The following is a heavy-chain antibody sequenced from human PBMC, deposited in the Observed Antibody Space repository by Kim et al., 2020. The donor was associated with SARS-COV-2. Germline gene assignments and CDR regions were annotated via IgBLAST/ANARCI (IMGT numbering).Heavy chain of an antibody. CDR2: INSDGSSP. CDR3: AREGNIAVAGGDGAFDI. CDR1: GFTFSSYW. Sequence: GGSLRLSCAASGFTFSSYWMHWVRQAPGKGLVWVSRINSDGSSPSYADSVKGRFTISRDNAKNTLYLQMNSLRAEDTAVYYCAREGNIAVAGGDGAFDIWGQGTMVSVSS. V-gene: IGHV3-74*01. D-gene: IGHD6-19*01. J-gene: IGHJ3*02.